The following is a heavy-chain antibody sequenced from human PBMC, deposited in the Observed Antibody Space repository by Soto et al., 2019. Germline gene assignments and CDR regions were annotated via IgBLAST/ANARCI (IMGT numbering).Heavy chain of an antibody. CDR1: GYTFTSYY. D-gene: IGHD6-6*01. Sequence: QVQLVQSGAEVKKPGASVKVSCKASGYTFTSYYMHWVRQAPGQGLEWMGIINPSGGSTSYAQKFQGRVTMTRDTSTSTVYRELSSLRSEDTAVYYCARDQFLAARPGYYYGMDVWGQGTTVTVSS. CDR3: ARDQFLAARPGYYYGMDV. J-gene: IGHJ6*02. CDR2: INPSGGST. V-gene: IGHV1-46*01.